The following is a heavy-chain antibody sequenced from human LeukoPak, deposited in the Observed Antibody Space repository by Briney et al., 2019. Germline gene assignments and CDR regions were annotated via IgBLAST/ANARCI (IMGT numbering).Heavy chain of an antibody. D-gene: IGHD3-16*01. V-gene: IGHV4-39*01. CDR3: ARQLGVGVWALDR. CDR1: GDSITTEYYW. Sequence: TPSETLSLTCDVSGDSITTEYYWWGWLRQPPGKGLEWIAIIFYTGKIHDNPSLRNRISMSVDTSKDQFSLRLSAVTAADTAVYYCARQLGVGVWALDRWGQGTLVTVSS. J-gene: IGHJ4*02. CDR2: IFYTGKI.